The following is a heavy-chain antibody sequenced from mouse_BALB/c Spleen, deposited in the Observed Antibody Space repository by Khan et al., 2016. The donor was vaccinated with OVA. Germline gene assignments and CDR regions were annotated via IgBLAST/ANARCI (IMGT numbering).Heavy chain of an antibody. V-gene: IGHV2-6-1*01. D-gene: IGHD2-12*01. CDR3: ASQPLYRYNNMDY. Sequence: QVQLKESAPRLVAPSQSLSITCIISGFSLTNYGLHWVRQPPGKGLEWLVVIWSDGSTTYNSALKSRLTISKDNSKSQVFLKMNSLQTDDTAVYFCASQPLYRYNNMDYWGKGTSGAVPS. J-gene: IGHJ4*01. CDR2: IWSDGST. CDR1: GFSLTNYG.